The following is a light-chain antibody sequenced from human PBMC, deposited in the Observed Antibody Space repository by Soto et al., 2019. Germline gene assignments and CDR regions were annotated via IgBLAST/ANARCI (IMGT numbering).Light chain of an antibody. V-gene: IGLV2-14*03. CDR3: ATWDESLRAWV. CDR2: RNS. CDR1: RLDVGGYNY. J-gene: IGLJ3*02. Sequence: QSVLTQPASVSGSPGQSITISCTGTRLDVGGYNYVSWYQQQPGKAPKLIIYRNSRRPSGVPDRFSGSRSGTSGSLAISGLRSQDEGDYYCATWDESLRAWVFGGGTKVTVL.